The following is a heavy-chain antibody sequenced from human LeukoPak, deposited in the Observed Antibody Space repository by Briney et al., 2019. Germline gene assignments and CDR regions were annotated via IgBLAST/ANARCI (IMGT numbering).Heavy chain of an antibody. CDR1: GGSFSGYY. CDR2: INHSGST. Sequence: SETLSLTCAVYGGSFSGYYWSWIRQPPGKGLEWIGEINHSGSTNYNPSLKSRVTISVDTSKNQFSLKLSSVTAAETAVYYCARRGYSYGKFDYWGQGTLVTGSS. J-gene: IGHJ4*02. D-gene: IGHD5-18*01. CDR3: ARRGYSYGKFDY. V-gene: IGHV4-34*01.